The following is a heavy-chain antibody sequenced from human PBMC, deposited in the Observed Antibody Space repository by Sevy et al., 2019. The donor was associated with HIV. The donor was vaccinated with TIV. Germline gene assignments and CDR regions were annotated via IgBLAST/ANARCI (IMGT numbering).Heavy chain of an antibody. CDR2: IKQDGYET. D-gene: IGHD1-26*01. J-gene: IGHJ4*02. V-gene: IGHV3-7*03. Sequence: GGSLRLSCATFGFNFRNSWMAWVRQTPGKGLEFLADIKQDGYETYYVDSVKGRSTISRDNAKNSLNLQMNSLRAEDTAMYFCVSDKEEGASVLDYWGQGTPVTVSS. CDR3: VSDKEEGASVLDY. CDR1: GFNFRNSW.